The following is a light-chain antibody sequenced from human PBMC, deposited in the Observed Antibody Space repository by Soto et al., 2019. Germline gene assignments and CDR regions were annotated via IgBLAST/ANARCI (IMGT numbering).Light chain of an antibody. CDR2: GAS. V-gene: IGKV3-15*01. Sequence: EIVMTQSPATLSVSPGERATLSCRASQSVRRNLAWYQQKPGQDPRLLSYGASTRATGLPDRISGRGSGTEFTLTISSLQSEDFALYYCQQYNDWPLTFGGGTNVEVK. J-gene: IGKJ4*02. CDR3: QQYNDWPLT. CDR1: QSVRRN.